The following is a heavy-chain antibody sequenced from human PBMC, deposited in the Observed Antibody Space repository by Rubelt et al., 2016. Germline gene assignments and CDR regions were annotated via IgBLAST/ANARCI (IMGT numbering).Heavy chain of an antibody. D-gene: IGHD6-6*01. CDR3: GTAIAIRPYYTDC. CDR2: IIPVFGTA. Sequence: QVQLVQSGAEVKKPGSSVKVSCKASGGTFSSYAISWVRQAPGQGLEWMGGIIPVFGTANYAQKFQGRLTIPAYESASSADMEQRSLRSEEKAVNHSGTAIAIRPYYTDCWRQETVVNVS. CDR1: GGTFSSYA. J-gene: IGHJ4*02. V-gene: IGHV1-69*01.